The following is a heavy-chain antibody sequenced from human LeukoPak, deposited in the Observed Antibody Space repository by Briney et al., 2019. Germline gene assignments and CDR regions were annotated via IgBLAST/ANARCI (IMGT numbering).Heavy chain of an antibody. CDR2: IYTSGST. D-gene: IGHD6-6*01. J-gene: IGHJ6*03. CDR1: GGSISSYY. Sequence: SETLSLTCTVSGGSISSYYWSWIRQPAGKGLEWIGRIYTSGSTNYNPSLKSRVTMSVDTSKNQFSLKLRSVTAADTALYYCAKSAARLVSDYYYYMDVWGKGTTVTVSS. V-gene: IGHV4-4*07. CDR3: AKSAARLVSDYYYYMDV.